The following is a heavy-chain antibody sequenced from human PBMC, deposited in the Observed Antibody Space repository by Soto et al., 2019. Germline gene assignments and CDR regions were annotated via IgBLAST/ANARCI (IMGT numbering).Heavy chain of an antibody. CDR2: ISGSGGST. V-gene: IGHV3-23*01. CDR1: GFTFSSYA. J-gene: IGHJ4*02. CDR3: AKVWNYYDSSGPRGYFDY. D-gene: IGHD3-22*01. Sequence: PGGSLRLSCAASGFTFSSYAMSWVRQAPGKGLEWVSAISGSGGSTYYADSVKGRFTISRDNSKNTLYLQMNSLRAEDTAVYYCAKVWNYYDSSGPRGYFDYWGQGTLVTVSS.